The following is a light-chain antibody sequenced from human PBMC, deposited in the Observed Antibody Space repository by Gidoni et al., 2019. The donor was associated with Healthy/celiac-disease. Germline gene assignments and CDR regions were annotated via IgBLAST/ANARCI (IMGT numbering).Light chain of an antibody. CDR2: GAS. V-gene: IGKV3-15*01. CDR1: QRVSSN. Sequence: EIVMTHSPATLSVSPGERATLSCRASQRVSSNLAWYQQKPGQAPRLLIYGASTRATGIPARLSGSGSGTEFTLTISSMQYEDFAVYYCQQYNNWPPYTFGQGTKLEIK. J-gene: IGKJ2*01. CDR3: QQYNNWPPYT.